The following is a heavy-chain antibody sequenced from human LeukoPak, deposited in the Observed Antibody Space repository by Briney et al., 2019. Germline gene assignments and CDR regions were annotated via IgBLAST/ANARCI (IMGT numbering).Heavy chain of an antibody. CDR2: INPNDGDT. Sequence: ASVKVSCKASGYTFTDYYMHWVRQAPGQGFEWMGWINPNDGDTYYAQKFQSRVTITRDTPISTAHMEVSRLPSDDTALYYCTRANFPYCSCTSCLFDYWGQGTLVTVSS. CDR3: TRANFPYCSCTSCLFDY. CDR1: GYTFTDYY. V-gene: IGHV1-2*02. J-gene: IGHJ4*02. D-gene: IGHD2-2*01.